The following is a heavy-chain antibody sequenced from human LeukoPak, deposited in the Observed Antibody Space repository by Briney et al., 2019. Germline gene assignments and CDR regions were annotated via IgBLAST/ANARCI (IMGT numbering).Heavy chain of an antibody. CDR1: GYTFTSYA. CDR2: INAGNGNT. CDR3: AREELYYDSSGYYYNY. V-gene: IGHV1-3*01. J-gene: IGHJ4*02. Sequence: APVKVSCKASGYTFTSYAMHWVRQAPGQRLEWMGWINAGNGNTKYSQKFQGRVTITRDTSASTAYMELSSLRSEDTAVYYCAREELYYDSSGYYYNYWGQGTLVTVSS. D-gene: IGHD3-22*01.